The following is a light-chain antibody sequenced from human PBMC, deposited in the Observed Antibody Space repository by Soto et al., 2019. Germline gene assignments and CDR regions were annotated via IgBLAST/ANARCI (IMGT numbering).Light chain of an antibody. CDR1: SGDIGSYNR. Sequence: QSALTQPASVSGSPGQSITISCTGTSGDIGSYNRVSWYQQHPCKAPKLIIYEVTDRPSGVSNRFSGSKSGNKASLTISGLQAEDEAEYYCSSYTNSSSYVFGSGNKVTVL. CDR3: SSYTNSSSYV. J-gene: IGLJ1*01. V-gene: IGLV2-14*01. CDR2: EVT.